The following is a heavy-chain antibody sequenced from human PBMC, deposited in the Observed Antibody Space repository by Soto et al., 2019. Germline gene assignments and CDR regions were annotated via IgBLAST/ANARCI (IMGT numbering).Heavy chain of an antibody. J-gene: IGHJ6*02. Sequence: GGSLRLSCAASEFTFDKYYMTWVRQSPGKGPEWVANIKPDGSEQYYVDSVKGRFTISRDNANNSLYLQMNSLRAEDTAVYFCARGNWNYYYGFDVWGQGTTVTVSS. CDR2: IKPDGSEQ. V-gene: IGHV3-7*01. CDR1: EFTFDKYY. CDR3: ARGNWNYYYGFDV. D-gene: IGHD1-20*01.